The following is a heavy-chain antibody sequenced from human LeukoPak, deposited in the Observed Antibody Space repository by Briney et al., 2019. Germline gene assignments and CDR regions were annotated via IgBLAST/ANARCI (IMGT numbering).Heavy chain of an antibody. J-gene: IGHJ4*02. CDR2: INHSGST. CDR3: ARTWQHYSNYHFDH. CDR1: GGSFSGYY. D-gene: IGHD4-11*01. V-gene: IGHV4-34*01. Sequence: PSETLSLTCAVYGGSFSGYYWSWIRQPPGRGLEWIGEINHSGSTNYNPSLKSRVTISVDTSKNQFSLKLSSVTAADTAVYYCARTWQHYSNYHFDHWGQGTLVTVSS.